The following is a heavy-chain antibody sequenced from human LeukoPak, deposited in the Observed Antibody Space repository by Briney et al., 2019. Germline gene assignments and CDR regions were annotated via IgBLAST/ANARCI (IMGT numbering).Heavy chain of an antibody. D-gene: IGHD6-19*01. CDR3: AIRGPYSSGWYSMDY. V-gene: IGHV1-69*01. J-gene: IGHJ4*02. CDR2: IIPICGTA. CDR1: GGAFTSYA. Sequence: SVKLSFKCSGGAFTSYAISWVRHAPGQGLEWMGGIIPICGTANYAQKVQGRVAITADESTSTAYMELSSLRSEDTAVYYCAIRGPYSSGWYSMDYWGQGTLVTVSS.